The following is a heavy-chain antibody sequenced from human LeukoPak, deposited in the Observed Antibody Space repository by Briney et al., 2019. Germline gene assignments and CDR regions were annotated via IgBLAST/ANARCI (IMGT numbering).Heavy chain of an antibody. D-gene: IGHD2-15*01. CDR2: ISYDGSNK. J-gene: IGHJ5*02. Sequence: GRSLRLSWAASGFTFSSYGMHWVRQAPGKGLEWVAVISYDGSNKYYADSVKGRFTISRDNSKNTLYLQMNSLRAEDTAVYYCASPPPGAGWTNWFDPWGQGTLVTVSS. V-gene: IGHV3-30*03. CDR3: ASPPPGAGWTNWFDP. CDR1: GFTFSSYG.